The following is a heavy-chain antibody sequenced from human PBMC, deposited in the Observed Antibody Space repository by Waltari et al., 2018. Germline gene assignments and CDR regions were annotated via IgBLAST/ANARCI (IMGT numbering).Heavy chain of an antibody. CDR3: ARDREYYYGSGSYYAFDI. CDR2: ITPNSGGT. J-gene: IGHJ3*02. D-gene: IGHD3-10*01. Sequence: QVQLVQSEAEVKKPGASVKVSCKASGYTFTGDYMPRVRQAPGQGLEWMGRITPNSGGTNYAQKFQGRVTMTRDTSISTAYMELSRLRSDDTAVYYCARDREYYYGSGSYYAFDIWGQGTMVTVSS. V-gene: IGHV1-2*06. CDR1: GYTFTGDY.